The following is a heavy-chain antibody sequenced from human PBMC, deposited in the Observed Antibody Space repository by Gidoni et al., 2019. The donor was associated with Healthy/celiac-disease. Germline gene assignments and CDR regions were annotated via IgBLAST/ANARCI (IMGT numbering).Heavy chain of an antibody. V-gene: IGHV4-4*07. Sequence: QVQLQESGPGLVKPSETLSLTCTVSGGSISSYYWRWSRQPAGQGLEWIGRIYTSGRPKYNPSLKSRVTMSVDTSKNQFSLKLSSVTAADTAVYYCATRYSGSYYHPIESRAFDIWGQGTMVTVSS. D-gene: IGHD1-26*01. J-gene: IGHJ3*02. CDR2: IYTSGRP. CDR3: ATRYSGSYYHPIESRAFDI. CDR1: GGSISSYY.